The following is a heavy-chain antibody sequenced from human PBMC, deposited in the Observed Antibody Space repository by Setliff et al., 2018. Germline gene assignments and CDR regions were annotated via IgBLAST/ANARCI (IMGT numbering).Heavy chain of an antibody. Sequence: GASVKVSCKASGYTFTSYGFSWVRQAPGQGLEWMGWISVYNGKTNYAQKLQGRVTMTTDTSTSTAYMELRSLRSDDTAVYYCARVPTMIDAFDIWGQGTMVTVSS. V-gene: IGHV1-18*01. D-gene: IGHD3-22*01. CDR3: ARVPTMIDAFDI. CDR2: ISVYNGKT. J-gene: IGHJ3*02. CDR1: GYTFTSYG.